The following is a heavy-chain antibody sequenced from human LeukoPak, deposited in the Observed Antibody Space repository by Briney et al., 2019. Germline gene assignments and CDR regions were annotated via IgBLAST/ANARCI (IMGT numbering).Heavy chain of an antibody. CDR2: IDWDDDK. CDR3: ARIADYYDSSGPFDP. CDR1: GFSLSTSGMC. Sequence: SGPTLVNPTQTLTLTCNFSGFSLSTSGMCVSWIRQPPGKALEWLARIDWDDDKYYSTSLKTRLTISNDTSKNQVVLTMTNMNPVDTAPYYCARIADYYDSSGPFDPWGQGTLVTVSS. D-gene: IGHD3-22*01. J-gene: IGHJ5*02. V-gene: IGHV2-70*11.